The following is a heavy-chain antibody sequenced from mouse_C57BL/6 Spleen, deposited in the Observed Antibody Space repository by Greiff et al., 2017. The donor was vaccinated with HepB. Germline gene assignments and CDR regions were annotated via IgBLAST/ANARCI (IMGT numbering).Heavy chain of an antibody. CDR1: GFTFSSYA. Sequence: EVKLVESGGGLVKPGGSLKLSCAASGFTFSSYAMSWVRQTPEKRLEWVATISDGGSYTYYPDNVKGRFTISRDNAKNNLYLQMSHLKSEDTAMYYCAVGRGYFDVWGTGTTVTVSS. V-gene: IGHV5-4*03. CDR2: ISDGGSYT. D-gene: IGHD4-1*01. CDR3: AVGRGYFDV. J-gene: IGHJ1*03.